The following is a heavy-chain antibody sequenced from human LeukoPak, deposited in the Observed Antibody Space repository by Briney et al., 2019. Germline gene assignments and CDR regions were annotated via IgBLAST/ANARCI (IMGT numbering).Heavy chain of an antibody. J-gene: IGHJ5*02. Sequence: SETLSLTCTVSGGSISSYYRSWIRQPPGKGLEWIGYIYYSGSTNYNPSLKSRVTISVDTSKNQFSLKLSSVTAADTAVYYCARWAVAGTGWFDPWGQGTLVTVSS. CDR2: IYYSGST. D-gene: IGHD6-19*01. CDR3: ARWAVAGTGWFDP. CDR1: GGSISSYY. V-gene: IGHV4-59*01.